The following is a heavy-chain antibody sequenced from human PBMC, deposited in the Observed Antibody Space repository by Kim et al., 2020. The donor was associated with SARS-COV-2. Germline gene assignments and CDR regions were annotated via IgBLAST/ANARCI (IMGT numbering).Heavy chain of an antibody. J-gene: IGHJ5*02. Sequence: GGSLRLSCAASGFTFSSYAMSWVRQAPGKGLEWVSAISGSGGSTYYADSVKGRFTISRDNSKNTLYLQMNSLRAEDTAVYYCASTYGSGSYYNVSWGQGTLVTVSS. CDR2: ISGSGGST. CDR1: GFTFSSYA. V-gene: IGHV3-23*01. D-gene: IGHD3-10*01. CDR3: ASTYGSGSYYNVS.